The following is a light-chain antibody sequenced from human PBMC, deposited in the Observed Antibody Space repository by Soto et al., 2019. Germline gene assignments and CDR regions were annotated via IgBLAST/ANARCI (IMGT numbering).Light chain of an antibody. CDR3: QQHNNWPRT. J-gene: IGKJ1*01. CDR1: QSISIN. Sequence: EIVMTQSPATLSVSPGERVTLSCRASQSISINLAWYQRKPGQSPRLLFSGASTRATGVPVRFSGSGSGTEFTLSISSLQSEDFAVYYCQQHNNWPRTFGQGTKVEIK. V-gene: IGKV3-15*01. CDR2: GAS.